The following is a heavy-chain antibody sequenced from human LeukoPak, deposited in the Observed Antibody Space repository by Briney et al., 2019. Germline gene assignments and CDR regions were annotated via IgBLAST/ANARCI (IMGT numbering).Heavy chain of an antibody. CDR3: ARDGRGFLRFDY. J-gene: IGHJ4*02. V-gene: IGHV4-59*01. CDR2: IYYSGST. Sequence: SETLSLTCTVSGGSMSNYYWSWIRQPPGKGLEWIGYIYYSGSTNYNPSLKSRVTISVDTSKNQFSLKLSSVTAADTAVYYCARDGRGFLRFDYRGQGTLVTVSS. CDR1: GGSMSNYY. D-gene: IGHD1-26*01.